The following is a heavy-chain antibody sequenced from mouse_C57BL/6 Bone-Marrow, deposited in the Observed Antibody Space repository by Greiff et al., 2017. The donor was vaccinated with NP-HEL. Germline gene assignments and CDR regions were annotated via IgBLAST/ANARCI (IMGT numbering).Heavy chain of an antibody. Sequence: VQLKESGPVLVKPGASVKMSCKASGSTFTDYYMNWVKQSHGKSLEWIGVINPYNGGTSYNQKFKGKATLTVDKSSSTAYMELNSLTSEDSAVYYCARLITTVVAHFDYWGQGTTLTVSS. CDR2: INPYNGGT. CDR1: GSTFTDYY. V-gene: IGHV1-19*01. CDR3: ARLITTVVAHFDY. J-gene: IGHJ2*01. D-gene: IGHD1-1*01.